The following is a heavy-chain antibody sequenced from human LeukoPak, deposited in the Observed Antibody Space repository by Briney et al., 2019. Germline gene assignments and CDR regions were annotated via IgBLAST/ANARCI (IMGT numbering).Heavy chain of an antibody. D-gene: IGHD3-22*01. J-gene: IGHJ1*01. CDR3: ARPGLTDPYYYETQGYFHH. V-gene: IGHV5-51*01. CDR2: IHPGDSDT. Sequence: PGESLKISCKGSGYSFTSYWIGWVRQMPGKGLEWMGIIHPGDSDTRYNPSFKGQVTISADKSISVAYLQWSSLRASDTAMYYCARPGLTDPYYYETQGYFHHWGQGTLVTVSS. CDR1: GYSFTSYW.